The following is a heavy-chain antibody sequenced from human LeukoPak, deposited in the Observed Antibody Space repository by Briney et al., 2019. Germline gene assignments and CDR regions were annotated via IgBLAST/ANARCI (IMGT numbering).Heavy chain of an antibody. Sequence: GASVKVSCKASGYTFTTYGISWVRQAPGQGLEWMGWISAYNGNTNYAQKLQGRVTMTTDTSTSTAYMELRGLRSDDTAVYYCARTYDLWSAQDYWGQGTLVTVSS. CDR1: GYTFTTYG. D-gene: IGHD3-3*01. CDR3: ARTYDLWSAQDY. CDR2: ISAYNGNT. V-gene: IGHV1-18*01. J-gene: IGHJ4*02.